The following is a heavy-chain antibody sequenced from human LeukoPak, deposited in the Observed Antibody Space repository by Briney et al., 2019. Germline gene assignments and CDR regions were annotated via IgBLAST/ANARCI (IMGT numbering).Heavy chain of an antibody. CDR1: GGSISSYY. V-gene: IGHV4-59*01. J-gene: IGHJ4*02. Sequence: SETLSLACTVSGGSISSYYWSWIRQPPGKGLEWIGYIYYSGSTNYNPSLMSRVTISVDTSKNQFSLKLSSVTAADTAVYYCARSYVLHRGLDYWGQGTLVTVSS. CDR2: IYYSGST. D-gene: IGHD3-16*01. CDR3: ARSYVLHRGLDY.